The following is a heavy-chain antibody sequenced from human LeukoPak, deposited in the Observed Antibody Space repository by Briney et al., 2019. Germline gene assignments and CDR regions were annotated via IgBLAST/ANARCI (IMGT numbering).Heavy chain of an antibody. J-gene: IGHJ4*02. V-gene: IGHV3-21*01. CDR3: ARGPYSSSWSEFDY. CDR2: ISGTSSYI. D-gene: IGHD6-13*01. CDR1: GFTFSSYS. Sequence: PGGSLRLSCAASGFTFSSYSMNWVRQAPGKGLEWVSVISGTSSYIYYADSVKGRFTISRDNAKNSLYLQMNSLRAEDTAAYYSARGPYSSSWSEFDYWGQGTLVTVSS.